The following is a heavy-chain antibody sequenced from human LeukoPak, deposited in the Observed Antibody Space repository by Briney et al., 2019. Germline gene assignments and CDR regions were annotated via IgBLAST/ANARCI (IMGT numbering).Heavy chain of an antibody. Sequence: GRSLRLSCAASGFSFSSYGMHWVRQAPGKGLEWVAVISYEGSNKYYADSVKGRFTISRDNSKNTLYVQMNSLRAEDTAVYYCARERSPVTTKYFQHWGQGTLVTVSS. CDR3: ARERSPVTTKYFQH. D-gene: IGHD4-17*01. CDR1: GFSFSSYG. J-gene: IGHJ1*01. V-gene: IGHV3-30*03. CDR2: ISYEGSNK.